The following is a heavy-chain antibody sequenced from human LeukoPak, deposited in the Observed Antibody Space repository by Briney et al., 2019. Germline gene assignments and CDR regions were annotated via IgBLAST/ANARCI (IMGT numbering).Heavy chain of an antibody. CDR1: GYTLTELS. V-gene: IGHV1-24*01. J-gene: IGHJ5*02. D-gene: IGHD2-2*01. Sequence: ASVKVSCKVSGYTLTELSMHWVQQAPGKGLEWMGGFDPEDGETIYAQKFQGRVTMTEDTSTDTAYMELSSLRSEDTAVYYCATTGYCSSTSCSNWFDPWGQGTLVTVSS. CDR2: FDPEDGET. CDR3: ATTGYCSSTSCSNWFDP.